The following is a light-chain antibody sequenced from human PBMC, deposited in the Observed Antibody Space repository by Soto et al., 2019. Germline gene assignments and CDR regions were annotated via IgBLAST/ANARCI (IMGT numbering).Light chain of an antibody. V-gene: IGKV2D-29*02. CDR1: QSLLHSTGETF. Sequence: DVVMTQTPLSLSVAPGQPASISCKSSQSLLHSTGETFLFWYLQKPGQSPQLLIYEVSTRVSGVPDRFSGSGSGTDFTLEISRVETDDVGISYCMQSTQLPPTFGQGTRLGIE. CDR3: MQSTQLPPT. CDR2: EVS. J-gene: IGKJ5*01.